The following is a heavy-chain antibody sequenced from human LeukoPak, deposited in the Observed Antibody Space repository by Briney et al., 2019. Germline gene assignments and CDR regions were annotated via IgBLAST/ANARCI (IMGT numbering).Heavy chain of an antibody. CDR1: EFAFSVYE. D-gene: IGHD6-19*01. V-gene: IGHV3-48*03. Sequence: GGSLRLSCAASEFAFSVYEMYWVRQAPGKGLEWVTYISSSGGTGYYADSVKGRFTISRDNAKNSLYLQMNSLRAEDTAVYYCTTLTVASSFDYWGQGALVTVSS. J-gene: IGHJ4*02. CDR3: TTLTVASSFDY. CDR2: ISSSGGTG.